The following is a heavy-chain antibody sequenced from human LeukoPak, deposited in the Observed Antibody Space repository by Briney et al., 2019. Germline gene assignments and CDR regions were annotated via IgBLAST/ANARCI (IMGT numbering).Heavy chain of an antibody. V-gene: IGHV3-7*01. CDR3: AQGRVTYDY. J-gene: IGHJ4*02. D-gene: IGHD4-11*01. CDR1: AFTFSNYW. CDR2: IKPDGSEK. Sequence: GGSLRLSCAASAFTFSNYWMSWVRQAPGKGLEWVASIKPDGSEKYYVDSVKGRFTISRDHAKNSLYLQMNSLRAEDTAVYYCAQGRVTYDYWGQGTLVTVSS.